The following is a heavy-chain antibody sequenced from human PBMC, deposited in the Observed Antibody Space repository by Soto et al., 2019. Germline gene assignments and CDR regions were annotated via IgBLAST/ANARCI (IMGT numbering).Heavy chain of an antibody. V-gene: IGHV3-15*01. D-gene: IGHD3-10*01. Sequence: EVQLVESGGGLVKPGGSLRLSCAASGFTFSNAWMSWVRQAPGKGLEWVGRIKSKTDGGTTDYAAPVKGRFTISRDDSXNTLYLQMNSLKTEDTAVYYCTTAAASLLWYGMDVWGQGTTVTVSS. J-gene: IGHJ6*02. CDR1: GFTFSNAW. CDR3: TTAAASLLWYGMDV. CDR2: IKSKTDGGTT.